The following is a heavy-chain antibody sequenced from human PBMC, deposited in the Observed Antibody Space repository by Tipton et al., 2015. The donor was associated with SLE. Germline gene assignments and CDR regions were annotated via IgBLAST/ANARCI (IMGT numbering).Heavy chain of an antibody. Sequence: TLSLTCTVSGGSISRSYWSWIRQPPGKRLEWIGYIDYRDITNYNPSLKSRVTMSIDTSKNQFSLKLSSVTAADTAVYYCAKDSGTYYFDFWGQGVLVNVSS. D-gene: IGHD1-26*01. J-gene: IGHJ4*02. CDR2: IDYRDIT. V-gene: IGHV4-59*01. CDR1: GGSISRSY. CDR3: AKDSGTYYFDF.